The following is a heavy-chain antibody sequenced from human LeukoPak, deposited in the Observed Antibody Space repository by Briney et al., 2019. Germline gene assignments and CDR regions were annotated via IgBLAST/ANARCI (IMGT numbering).Heavy chain of an antibody. CDR3: ARVYDYGDYYYYYMDV. J-gene: IGHJ6*03. Sequence: ASVKVSCKASGYTFTGYYMHWVRQAPGQGLEWMGWISAYNGNTNYAQKLQGRVTMTTDTSTSTAYMELRSLRSDDTAVYYCARVYDYGDYYYYYMDVWGKGTTVTVSS. CDR2: ISAYNGNT. V-gene: IGHV1-18*04. D-gene: IGHD4-17*01. CDR1: GYTFTGYY.